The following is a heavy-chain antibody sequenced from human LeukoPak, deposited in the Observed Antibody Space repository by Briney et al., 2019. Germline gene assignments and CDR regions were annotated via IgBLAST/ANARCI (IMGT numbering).Heavy chain of an antibody. CDR1: GYSFTSNY. CDR3: ARDQEAFDY. J-gene: IGHJ4*02. V-gene: IGHV1-46*01. CDR2: IYPRAGST. Sequence: ASVKVSCKASGYSFTSNYIHWVRQAPGQGLEWMGMIYPRAGSTSYAQKFQGRVTVTRDTSTSTVHMELSGLRSEDTAVYYCARDQEAFDYWGQGTLVTVSS.